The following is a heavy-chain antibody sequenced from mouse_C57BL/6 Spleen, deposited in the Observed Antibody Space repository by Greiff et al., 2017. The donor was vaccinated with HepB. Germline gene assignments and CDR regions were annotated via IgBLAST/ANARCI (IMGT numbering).Heavy chain of an antibody. CDR2: INPNNGGT. V-gene: IGHV1-26*01. CDR3: ARPFYDYPDY. D-gene: IGHD2-4*01. CDR1: GYTFTDYY. Sequence: VQLQQSGPELVKPGASVKISCKASGYTFTDYYMNWVKQSHGKSLEWIGDINPNNGGTRYNQKFKGKATLTVDKSSSTAYMELRSLTSEDSAVYYCARPFYDYPDYWGQGTTLTVSS. J-gene: IGHJ2*01.